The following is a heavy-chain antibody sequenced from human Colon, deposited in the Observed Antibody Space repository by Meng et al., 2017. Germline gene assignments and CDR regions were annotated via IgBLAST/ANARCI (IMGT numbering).Heavy chain of an antibody. D-gene: IGHD2-8*02. J-gene: IGHJ4*02. CDR1: GRPIGTTGDY. CDR3: ARADCTAGICYQFDN. V-gene: IGHV4-31*03. CDR2: IFYTGTA. Sequence: QGGLRGSGPGLLKPSQTLSLTCNVSGRPIGTTGDYWTWIRQRPGKGLEWIGKIFYTGTAHYNPSLKTRAAMSVDRSKNQFSLKLSSVTAADTAVYYCARADCTAGICYQFDNWGQGTLVTVSS.